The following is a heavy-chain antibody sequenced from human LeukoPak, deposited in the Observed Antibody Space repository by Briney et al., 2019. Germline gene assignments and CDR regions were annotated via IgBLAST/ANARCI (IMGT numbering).Heavy chain of an antibody. D-gene: IGHD3-9*01. J-gene: IGHJ4*02. CDR3: ATKVGGYDILTGYYIFDY. Sequence: GGSLKLSCAASGFTFSGSAMHWVRQASGKGLEWVGRIRSKANSYATAYAASVKGRFTISRDDSKNTAYLQMNSLRAEDTAVYYCATKVGGYDILTGYYIFDYWGQGTLVTVSS. CDR1: GFTFSGSA. CDR2: IRSKANSYAT. V-gene: IGHV3-73*01.